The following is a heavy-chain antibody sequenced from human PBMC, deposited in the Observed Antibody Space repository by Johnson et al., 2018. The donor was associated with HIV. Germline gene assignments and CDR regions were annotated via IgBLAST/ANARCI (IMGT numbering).Heavy chain of an antibody. D-gene: IGHD6-19*01. CDR2: IRYDGSHT. CDR1: GFTFSSYG. V-gene: IGHV3-30*02. Sequence: QVQLVESGGGLIQPGGSLRLSCAASGFTFSSYGMHWVRQAPGKGLEWVAFIRYDGSHTYYADSVKGRFTISRDNSKNTLYLQMNSLRAEDTAVYYCAKGGSAVAVAFDIWGQGTMVTVSS. J-gene: IGHJ3*02. CDR3: AKGGSAVAVAFDI.